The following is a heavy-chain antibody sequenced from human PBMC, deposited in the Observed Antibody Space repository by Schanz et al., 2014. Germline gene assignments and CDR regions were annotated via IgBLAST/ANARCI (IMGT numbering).Heavy chain of an antibody. V-gene: IGHV3-23*01. CDR1: GITFSDYA. CDR2: IASGGSHT. CDR3: AKLCSGPPLSCLPGWSDGKDV. J-gene: IGHJ6*02. D-gene: IGHD2-15*01. Sequence: EVQLLESGGALEQPGGSLRLSCAASGITFSDYAMSWVRQAPGKGLEWVSTIASGGSHTFYADSVTGRFTISGDNSKNTLSLKMSSLTVADTAIYYCAKLCSGPPLSCLPGWSDGKDVWGQGTPV.